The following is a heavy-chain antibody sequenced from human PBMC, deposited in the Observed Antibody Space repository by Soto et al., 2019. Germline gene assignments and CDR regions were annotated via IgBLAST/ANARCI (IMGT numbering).Heavy chain of an antibody. D-gene: IGHD4-17*01. J-gene: IGHJ4*02. CDR1: GYTFTSYG. V-gene: IGHV1-18*01. Sequence: QVQLVQSGAEVKKPGASVKVSCKASGYTFTSYGISWVRQAPGQGREWMGWISAYNGNTNYAQKLQGRVTMTTDTSTSTAYMELRSLRSDDTAVYYCARLKRDYGEVGGMDYWGQGTLVTVSS. CDR3: ARLKRDYGEVGGMDY. CDR2: ISAYNGNT.